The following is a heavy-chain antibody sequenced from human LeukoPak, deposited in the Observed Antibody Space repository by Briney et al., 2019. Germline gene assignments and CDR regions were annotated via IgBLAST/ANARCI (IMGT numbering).Heavy chain of an antibody. V-gene: IGHV3-48*04. J-gene: IGHJ4*02. CDR1: GFSFSSYS. CDR3: ATPLGSLDY. CDR2: ISRSGSTI. Sequence: GGSLRLSCAGSGFSFSSYSMNWVRQAPGKGLEWVSYISRSGSTIDYADSVKGRFTISRDNAKNSLYLQMNSLRAEDTAVYYCATPLGSLDYWGQGILVTVSS.